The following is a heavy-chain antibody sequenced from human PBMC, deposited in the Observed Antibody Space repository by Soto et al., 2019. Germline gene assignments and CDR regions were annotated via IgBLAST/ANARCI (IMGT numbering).Heavy chain of an antibody. J-gene: IGHJ4*02. D-gene: IGHD7-27*01. Sequence: SETRSLTCTVSGGCISSYYWSWIRQPPGKGLEWIGYIYYSGSTDYDPSLKSRVTISVDTSKNQFSLKLSSVTAADTAVYYCARRWGTYFDFWGQGTLVTVSS. CDR2: IYYSGST. CDR3: ARRWGTYFDF. V-gene: IGHV4-59*01. CDR1: GGCISSYY.